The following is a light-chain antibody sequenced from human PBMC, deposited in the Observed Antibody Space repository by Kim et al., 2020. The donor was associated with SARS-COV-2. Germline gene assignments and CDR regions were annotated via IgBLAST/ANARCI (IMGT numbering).Light chain of an antibody. CDR3: HKYCGSAPS. CDR1: QTILNYYNNKNY. J-gene: IGKJ2*03. Sequence: RATLNCKSSQTILNYYNNKNYLAWYQQKPGQPPKVVIYWASTRESGVPDRFSGGESGTDFTLTISSLQAEDVAVYCCHKYCGSAPSFGQGTKLEI. V-gene: IGKV4-1*01. CDR2: WAS.